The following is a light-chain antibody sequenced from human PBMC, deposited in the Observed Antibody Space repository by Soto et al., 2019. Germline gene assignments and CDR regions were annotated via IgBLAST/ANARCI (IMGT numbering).Light chain of an antibody. CDR2: DAS. J-gene: IGKJ5*01. Sequence: DIQMTQSPSTLSASVGDRGTTACLASQTISSWLAWYQQKPGKAPNLLIYDASTLERGVPSRFSGTGSGTEFTLTIDRLQPDDFATYYCQQYNTSSITFGQGTRLEI. CDR3: QQYNTSSIT. V-gene: IGKV1-5*01. CDR1: QTISSW.